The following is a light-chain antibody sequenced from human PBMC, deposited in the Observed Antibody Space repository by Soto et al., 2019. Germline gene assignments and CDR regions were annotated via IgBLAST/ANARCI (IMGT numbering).Light chain of an antibody. CDR1: QGIRNY. CDR3: QQSSSAPLT. CDR2: GAS. J-gene: IGKJ4*01. Sequence: DIQMTQSPSSLSASVGDAVTITCRASQGIRNYLNWYQQKPGKAPKLLIYGASSLQSGVPSRFSGSGYGADFTLTISRLQPEDSASYFCQQSSSAPLTFGGGTKVEIK. V-gene: IGKV1-39*01.